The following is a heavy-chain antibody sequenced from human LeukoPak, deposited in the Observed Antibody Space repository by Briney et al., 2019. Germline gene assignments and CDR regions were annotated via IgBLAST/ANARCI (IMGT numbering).Heavy chain of an antibody. V-gene: IGHV3-23*01. CDR2: ISGSGGST. J-gene: IGHJ1*01. Sequence: PGGSLRLSCAASEFTLGSYAMSWVRQAPGKGLEWVSAISGSGGSTYYADSVKGRFTISRDNSKNTLYLQMNSLRAEDTAVYYCASRMVVTWIIEYFQHWGQGTLVTVSS. D-gene: IGHD4-23*01. CDR1: EFTLGSYA. CDR3: ASRMVVTWIIEYFQH.